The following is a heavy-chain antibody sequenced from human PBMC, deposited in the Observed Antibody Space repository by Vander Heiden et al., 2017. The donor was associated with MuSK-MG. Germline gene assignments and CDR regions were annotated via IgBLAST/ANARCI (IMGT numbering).Heavy chain of an antibody. D-gene: IGHD7-27*01. J-gene: IGHJ3*02. Sequence: EVQLVESGGGLVQPGGSLRLSCAASGFTFSSYWMSWVRQAPGKGLEWVANIKQDGSEKYYVDSVKGRFTISRDNAKNSLYLQMNSLRAEDTAVYYCAREINGAEADAFDIWGQGTMVTVSS. V-gene: IGHV3-7*01. CDR2: IKQDGSEK. CDR1: GFTFSSYW. CDR3: AREINGAEADAFDI.